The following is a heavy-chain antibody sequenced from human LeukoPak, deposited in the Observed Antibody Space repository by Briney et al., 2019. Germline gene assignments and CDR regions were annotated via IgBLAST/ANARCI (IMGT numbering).Heavy chain of an antibody. D-gene: IGHD3-10*01. Sequence: ASVKVSCKASGGTFSSYAISWVRQAPGQGLEWMGGIIPIFGTANYAQKFQGRVTITADKSTSTAYMELSSLRSEDMAVYYCARDGYYGSGEFDYWGQGTLVTVSS. CDR3: ARDGYYGSGEFDY. V-gene: IGHV1-69*06. CDR1: GGTFSSYA. CDR2: IIPIFGTA. J-gene: IGHJ4*02.